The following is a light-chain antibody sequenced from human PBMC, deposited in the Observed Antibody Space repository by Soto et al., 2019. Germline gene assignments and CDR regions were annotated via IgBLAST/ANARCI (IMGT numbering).Light chain of an antibody. CDR1: QSVGRY. J-gene: IGKJ2*01. Sequence: EIVLTQSPAILSLSPGERATLSCRASQSVGRYLAWYQQRPGQAPRLLISDASNRATGIPAKFSGSGSGTDFNLTISSLEPEDFAVYYCQQRSNWPYTFGQGTRLEIK. CDR2: DAS. V-gene: IGKV3-11*01. CDR3: QQRSNWPYT.